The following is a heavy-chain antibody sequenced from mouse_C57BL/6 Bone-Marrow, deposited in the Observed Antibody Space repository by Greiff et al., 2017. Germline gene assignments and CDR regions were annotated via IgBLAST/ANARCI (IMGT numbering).Heavy chain of an antibody. CDR3: AGEEDYFDGSSDWYFDV. J-gene: IGHJ1*03. Sequence: VQLQQSGAELVKPGASVTLSCTASGFNIKDYYIHWVKQRTEQGLEWIGRIDPEAGETKYAPKFQGKATITADTSSNTAYLELSSLTSEDSAVYYGAGEEDYFDGSSDWYFDVWGTGTTVTVSA. CDR2: IDPEAGET. CDR1: GFNIKDYY. V-gene: IGHV14-2*01. D-gene: IGHD1-1*01.